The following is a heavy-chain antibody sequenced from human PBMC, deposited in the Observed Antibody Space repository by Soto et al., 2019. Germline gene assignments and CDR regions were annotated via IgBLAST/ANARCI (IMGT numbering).Heavy chain of an antibody. Sequence: GGALRGCCAESGFTFSSYGMHWVRQAPGKGLEWVAVIWYDGSNKYYADSVKGRFTISRDNAKNSLYLQMNSLRAEDTALYYCAKSHTTSGGYVTTDYWGQGTRVTVSS. V-gene: IGHV3-33*03. D-gene: IGHD6-19*01. CDR2: IWYDGSNK. CDR1: GFTFSSYG. CDR3: AKSHTTSGGYVTTDY. J-gene: IGHJ4*02.